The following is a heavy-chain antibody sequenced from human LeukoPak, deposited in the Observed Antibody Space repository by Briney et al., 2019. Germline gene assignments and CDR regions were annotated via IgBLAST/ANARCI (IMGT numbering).Heavy chain of an antibody. CDR3: ARSDYMTANDY. J-gene: IGHJ4*02. CDR2: ISSSSSYT. D-gene: IGHD2-21*02. Sequence: GGSLRLSCAASGFTFSDYYMSWIRQAPGKGLEWVSYISSSSSYTNYADSVKGRFTISRDNAKNTLYLQMNRLRAEDTAVYYCARSDYMTANDYWGQGTLVTVSS. V-gene: IGHV3-11*03. CDR1: GFTFSDYY.